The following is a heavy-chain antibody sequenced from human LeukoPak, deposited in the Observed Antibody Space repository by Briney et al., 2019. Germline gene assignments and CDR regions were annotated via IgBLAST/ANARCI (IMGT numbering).Heavy chain of an antibody. CDR3: ARGGGLDV. V-gene: IGHV3-7*03. J-gene: IGHJ6*02. Sequence: GGSLRLSCAASGFSFSDAWMNWARQAPGKGLEWVASINHNGNVNYYVDSVKGRFTISRDNAKNSLYLQMSNLRAEDTAVYFCARGGGLDVWGQGATVTVSS. D-gene: IGHD3-16*01. CDR1: GFSFSDAW. CDR2: INHNGNVN.